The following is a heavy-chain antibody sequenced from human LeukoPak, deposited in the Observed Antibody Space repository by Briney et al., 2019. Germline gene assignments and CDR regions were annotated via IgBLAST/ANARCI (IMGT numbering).Heavy chain of an antibody. V-gene: IGHV1-3*01. Sequence: ASVKVSCKASGYIFTSHAIHWARQAPGQRLEWMGWITVGDGNTKYSEKFQGRVTITRDTSASTVYMELSSLRSEDTAVYYCARSQNGGYNYWGQGTLVTVSS. D-gene: IGHD1-26*01. J-gene: IGHJ4*02. CDR3: ARSQNGGYNY. CDR2: ITVGDGNT. CDR1: GYIFTSHA.